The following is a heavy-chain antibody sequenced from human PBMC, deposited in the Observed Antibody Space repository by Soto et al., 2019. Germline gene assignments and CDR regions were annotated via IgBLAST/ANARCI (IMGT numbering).Heavy chain of an antibody. CDR1: GFTFSSYS. CDR3: ARETIVGATYYSYYGMDV. CDR2: ISSSSSTI. J-gene: IGHJ6*02. V-gene: IGHV3-48*01. D-gene: IGHD1-26*01. Sequence: EVQLVESGGGLVQPGGSLRLSCAASGFTFSSYSMNWVRQAPGNGLEWVSYISSSSSTIYYADSVKGRFTISRDNAKNSLYLQMNSLRAEDTAVYYCARETIVGATYYSYYGMDVWGQGTPVTVSS.